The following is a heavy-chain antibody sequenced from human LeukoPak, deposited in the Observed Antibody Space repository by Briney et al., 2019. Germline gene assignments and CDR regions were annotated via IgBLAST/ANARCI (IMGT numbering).Heavy chain of an antibody. V-gene: IGHV3-7*01. CDR2: INQDGSQT. J-gene: IGHJ4*02. Sequence: PGGALRLSCAASGFTLSTFWMSWVRQAPGKGLEGVANINQDGSQTYHVDSVKGRFTISRDNAENSLYLQMNCFSVEDTAVYYCARKNGLDFWGQGTLVIVSS. CDR3: ARKNGLDF. CDR1: GFTLSTFW.